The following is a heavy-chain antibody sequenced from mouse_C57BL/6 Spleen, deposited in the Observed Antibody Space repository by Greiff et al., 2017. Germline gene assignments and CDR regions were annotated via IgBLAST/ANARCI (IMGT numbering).Heavy chain of an antibody. J-gene: IGHJ1*03. D-gene: IGHD2-3*01. CDR1: GYSITSDY. CDR3: ARYGYDGTFYWYFDV. Sequence: EVKLLESGPGLAKPSQTLSLTCSVTGYSITSDYWNWIRKFPGNKLEYMGYISYSGSNYYNPSLKIRISITRDTSKNQYYLQLNSVTTEDTATYYCARYGYDGTFYWYFDVWGTGTTGTVSS. CDR2: ISYSGSN. V-gene: IGHV3-8*01.